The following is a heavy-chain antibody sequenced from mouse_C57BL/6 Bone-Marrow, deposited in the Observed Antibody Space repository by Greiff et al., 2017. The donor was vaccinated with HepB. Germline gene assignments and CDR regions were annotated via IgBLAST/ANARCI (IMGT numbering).Heavy chain of an antibody. D-gene: IGHD1-1*01. CDR3: AKQGDITTVEADY. J-gene: IGHJ2*01. CDR2: ISSGGSYT. CDR1: GFTFSSYG. Sequence: VKPQESGGDLVKTGGSLKLSCAASGFTFSSYGMSWVRQTPDKRLEWVATISSGGSYTYYPDSVKGRFTISRDNAKNTLYLQMSSLKSEDTAMYYCAKQGDITTVEADYWGQGTTLTVSS. V-gene: IGHV5-6*02.